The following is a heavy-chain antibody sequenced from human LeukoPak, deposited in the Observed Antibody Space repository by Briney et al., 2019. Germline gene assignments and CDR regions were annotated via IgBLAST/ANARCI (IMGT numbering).Heavy chain of an antibody. J-gene: IGHJ4*02. Sequence: GASVKVSCKASGYTFTSYGISWARQAPGQGLEWMGWISAYNGNTNYAQKLQGRVTMTTDTSTSTAYMELRSLRSDDTAVYYCARDLGRYYYDSSGYSDYWGQGTLVAVSS. V-gene: IGHV1-18*01. CDR2: ISAYNGNT. D-gene: IGHD3-22*01. CDR3: ARDLGRYYYDSSGYSDY. CDR1: GYTFTSYG.